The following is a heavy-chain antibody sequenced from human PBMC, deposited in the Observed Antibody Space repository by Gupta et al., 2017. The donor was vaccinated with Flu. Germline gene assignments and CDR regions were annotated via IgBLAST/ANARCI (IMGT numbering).Heavy chain of an antibody. V-gene: IGHV3-74*01. CDR3: GGSSSRGRLSF. D-gene: IGHD3-16*01. CDR1: GSTFSSSW. J-gene: IGHJ4*02. CDR2: INSDGSIT. Sequence: EVQLVESGGGLVQSGGSLRLSCAASGSTFSSSWMHWVRQDPGKGLVWVSRINSDGSITNYADSVKGRFTISRDNAKNTLYLQMNSLRAEDTAVFYCGGSSSRGRLSFWGQGTLVSVSS.